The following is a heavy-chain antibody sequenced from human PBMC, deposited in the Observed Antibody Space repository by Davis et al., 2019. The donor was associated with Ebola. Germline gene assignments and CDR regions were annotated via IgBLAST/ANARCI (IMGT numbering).Heavy chain of an antibody. V-gene: IGHV4-4*02. CDR1: GGSISSSNW. CDR2: IYHSGST. CDR3: ARDVRYYYDSSDYYSDRSFDY. Sequence: SETLSLTCAVSGGSISSSNWWRSVRQPPGKGLEWLGEIYHSGSTNYNPSLKSRVTISVDKSKNQFSLKLSSVTAAATAVYYCARDVRYYYDSSDYYSDRSFDYWGQGTLVTVSS. J-gene: IGHJ4*02. D-gene: IGHD3-22*01.